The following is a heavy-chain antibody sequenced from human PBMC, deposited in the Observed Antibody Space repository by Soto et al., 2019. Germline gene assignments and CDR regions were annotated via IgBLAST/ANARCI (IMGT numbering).Heavy chain of an antibody. CDR2: IIPIFGTA. Sequence: SVKVSCKASGGTFSSYAISWVRQAPGQGLEWMGGIIPIFGTANYAQKFQGRVTITADESTSTAYMELSSLRSEDTAVYYCARYPPDEQWSWFEPWGQGTLVTVSS. J-gene: IGHJ5*02. V-gene: IGHV1-69*13. D-gene: IGHD6-19*01. CDR3: ARYPPDEQWSWFEP. CDR1: GGTFSSYA.